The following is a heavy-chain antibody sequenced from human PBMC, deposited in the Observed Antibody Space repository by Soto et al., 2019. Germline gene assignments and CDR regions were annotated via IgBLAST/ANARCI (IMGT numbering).Heavy chain of an antibody. CDR3: ATAYCGGDCFNKGYYYYGMDV. V-gene: IGHV1-18*01. CDR1: GYTFTSYG. CDR2: SSGYNGNT. D-gene: IGHD2-21*02. J-gene: IGHJ6*02. Sequence: QVQLVQSGAEVKKPGASVKVSCKASGYTFTSYGISWVRQAPGQGLEWMGWSSGYNGNTNYAQKFQGRVTMTTDTSTSTAYRELRSLRSDDTAVYYCATAYCGGDCFNKGYYYYGMDVWGQGTTVTVSS.